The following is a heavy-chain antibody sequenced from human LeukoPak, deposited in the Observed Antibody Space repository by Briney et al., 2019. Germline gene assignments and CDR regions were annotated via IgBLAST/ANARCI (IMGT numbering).Heavy chain of an antibody. V-gene: IGHV4-38-2*02. D-gene: IGHD3-22*01. Sequence: SETLSLTCSVSDYSIINDYYWGWIGQAPGKGLEWIGSIYHRGSTFYNPSLKSRLNILLDTSKNQFSLNVMSVTAADTAVYYCARGGGRGGYYFDYWGQGTLVTVSS. J-gene: IGHJ4*02. CDR2: IYHRGST. CDR1: DYSIINDYY. CDR3: ARGGGRGGYYFDY.